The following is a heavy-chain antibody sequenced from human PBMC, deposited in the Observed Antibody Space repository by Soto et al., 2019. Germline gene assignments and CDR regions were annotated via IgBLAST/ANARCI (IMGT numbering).Heavy chain of an antibody. CDR3: ARQVILTGYPSPYFDS. Sequence: PSETLSLTCTVSGGSVSSSTYYWGWIRQPPGKGLEWIGSIYYSGSIYYNPSLKSRVTISVDTSKNQFSLRLISVTAADTAVFYCARQVILTGYPSPYFDSWGQGTLVTVSS. V-gene: IGHV4-39*01. J-gene: IGHJ4*02. CDR1: GGSVSSSTYY. CDR2: IYYSGSI. D-gene: IGHD3-9*01.